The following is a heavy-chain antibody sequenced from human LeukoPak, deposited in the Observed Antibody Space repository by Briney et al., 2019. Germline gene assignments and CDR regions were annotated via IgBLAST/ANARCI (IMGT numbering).Heavy chain of an antibody. J-gene: IGHJ4*02. V-gene: IGHV1-18*01. D-gene: IGHD3-10*01. CDR3: ARDQVVRGVFDY. CDR1: GYTFTSYG. Sequence: ASVKVSCKASGYTFTSYGISWVRQAPGQGLEWMGWISAYNGNTNYAQKLQGRVIMTTDTSTSTAYMELRSLRSDDTAVYYCARDQVVRGVFDYWGQGTLVTVSS. CDR2: ISAYNGNT.